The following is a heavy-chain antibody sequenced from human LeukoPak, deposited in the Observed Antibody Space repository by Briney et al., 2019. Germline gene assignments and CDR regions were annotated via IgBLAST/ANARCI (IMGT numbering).Heavy chain of an antibody. CDR2: ISGSGGST. D-gene: IGHD5-12*01. CDR1: GFPFTSSA. Sequence: GGSLRLSCAASGFPFTSSAIYWVRQAPGKGLEWVSAISGSGGSTYYADSVKGRFTISRDNSKNTLYLQMNSLRAEDTAVYYCASGYSGYDLLDYWGQGTLVTVSS. J-gene: IGHJ4*02. V-gene: IGHV3-23*01. CDR3: ASGYSGYDLLDY.